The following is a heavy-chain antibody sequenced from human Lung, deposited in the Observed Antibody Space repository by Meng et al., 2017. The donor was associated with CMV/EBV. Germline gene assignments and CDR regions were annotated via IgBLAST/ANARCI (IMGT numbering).Heavy chain of an antibody. CDR1: GFTFSSYA. D-gene: IGHD2-2*01. CDR2: ISYDGSNK. Sequence: GESLKISCAASGFTFSSYAMHWVRQAPGKGLEWVAVISYDGSNKYYADSVKGRFTISRDNSKNTLYLQMNSLRAEDTAVYYCARDHFVVVPASYGMDVWGQGTXVTVSS. V-gene: IGHV3-30-3*01. J-gene: IGHJ6*02. CDR3: ARDHFVVVPASYGMDV.